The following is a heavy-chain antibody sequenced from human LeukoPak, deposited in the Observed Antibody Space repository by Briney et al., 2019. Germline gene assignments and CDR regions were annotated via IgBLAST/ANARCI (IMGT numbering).Heavy chain of an antibody. CDR2: IYHSGST. CDR3: ARETHYGAFDI. V-gene: IGHV4-30-2*01. D-gene: IGHD3-16*01. Sequence: SGTLSLTCAVSGGSISSGGYSWSWIRQPPGKGLEWIGYIYHSGSTYYNPSLKSRVTISVDRSKNQFSLKLSSVTAADTAVYYCARETHYGAFDIWGQGTMVTVSS. CDR1: GGSISSGGYS. J-gene: IGHJ3*02.